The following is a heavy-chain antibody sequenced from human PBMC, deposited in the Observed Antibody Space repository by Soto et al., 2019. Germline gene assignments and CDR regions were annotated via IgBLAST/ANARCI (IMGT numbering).Heavy chain of an antibody. CDR1: GFSLTTDRVG. D-gene: IGHD1-26*01. Sequence: QITLKESGPTLVKPTQTLTLTCTFSGFSLTTDRVGVGWIRQPPGEALEWLAVIYWDDSKTYRPSLESRLTITKDTSKNQVALTMTNMDYVDTATYYCEHAYGGRARYWGQGTLVTVSS. CDR3: EHAYGGRARY. V-gene: IGHV2-5*02. CDR2: IYWDDSK. J-gene: IGHJ4*02.